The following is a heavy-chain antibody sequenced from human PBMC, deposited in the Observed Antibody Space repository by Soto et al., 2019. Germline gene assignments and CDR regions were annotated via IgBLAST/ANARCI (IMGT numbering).Heavy chain of an antibody. Sequence: SQTLSLTCAISGDSVSSNSAAWNWIRQSPSRGLEWLGRTYYRSKWYNDYAVSVKSRITINPDTSKNQFSLQLNSVTPEDTAVYYCARLISPSVENWNYPFDYWGQGTLVTVSS. J-gene: IGHJ4*02. D-gene: IGHD1-7*01. CDR1: GDSVSSNSAA. V-gene: IGHV6-1*01. CDR2: TYYRSKWYN. CDR3: ARLISPSVENWNYPFDY.